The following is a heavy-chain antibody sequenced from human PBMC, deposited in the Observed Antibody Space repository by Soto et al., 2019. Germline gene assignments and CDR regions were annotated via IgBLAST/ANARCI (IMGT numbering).Heavy chain of an antibody. CDR2: ISAYNGNT. CDR3: ARDRGLSTVVTPGY. CDR1: GYTFTSYG. J-gene: IGHJ4*02. D-gene: IGHD4-17*01. V-gene: IGHV1-18*01. Sequence: QVQLVQSGAEVKKPGASVKVSCKASGYTFTSYGISWVRQAPGQGLEWMGWISAYNGNTNYAQKLQGRVTMTTDTXXSTAYMELRSLRSADTAVYYCARDRGLSTVVTPGYWGQGTLVTVSS.